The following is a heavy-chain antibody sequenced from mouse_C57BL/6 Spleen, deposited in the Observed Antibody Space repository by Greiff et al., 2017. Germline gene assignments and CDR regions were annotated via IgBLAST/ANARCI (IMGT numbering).Heavy chain of an antibody. V-gene: IGHV1-80*01. J-gene: IGHJ2*01. CDR1: GYAFSSYW. CDR2: IYPGDGDT. Sequence: VKLQESGAELVKPGASVKISCKASGYAFSSYWMNWVKQRPGKGLEWIGQIYPGDGDTNYNGKFQGKATLTADKSSSTAYMQLSSLTSEDSAVYFCARSYYYGSSYGDYWGQGTTLTVSS. D-gene: IGHD1-1*01. CDR3: ARSYYYGSSYGDY.